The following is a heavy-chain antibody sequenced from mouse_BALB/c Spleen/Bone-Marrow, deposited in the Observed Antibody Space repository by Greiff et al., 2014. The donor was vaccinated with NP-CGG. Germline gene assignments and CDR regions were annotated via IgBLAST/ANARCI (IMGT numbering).Heavy chain of an antibody. CDR3: ARNYDYDGGYYAMDY. V-gene: IGHV1-7*01. J-gene: IGHJ4*01. Sequence: VQLVESGAELAKPGASVKMSCKASGYNFISYWMHWVKQRPGQGLEWIGYINPSTGYTEYNQKFKDEATLTADKSSSKAYMQLSSLTSEDSAVYYCARNYDYDGGYYAMDYWGQGTSVTVSS. D-gene: IGHD2-4*01. CDR1: GYNFISYW. CDR2: INPSTGYT.